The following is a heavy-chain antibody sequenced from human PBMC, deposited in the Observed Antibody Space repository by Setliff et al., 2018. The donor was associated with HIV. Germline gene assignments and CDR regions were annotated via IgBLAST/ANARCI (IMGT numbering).Heavy chain of an antibody. CDR1: GFTFSTYA. D-gene: IGHD3-3*01. CDR2: VSGSGGTS. V-gene: IGHV3-23*01. Sequence: PGGSLRLSCAASGFTFSTYAMGWVRQAPGKGLEWVSSVSGSGGTSNYADSVKGRFTIFRDNLQNTLFLQMNGLRVDDTAVYYCATGHYDYWSGYSARGPLDSWGQGTMVTVSS. J-gene: IGHJ5*01. CDR3: ATGHYDYWSGYSARGPLDS.